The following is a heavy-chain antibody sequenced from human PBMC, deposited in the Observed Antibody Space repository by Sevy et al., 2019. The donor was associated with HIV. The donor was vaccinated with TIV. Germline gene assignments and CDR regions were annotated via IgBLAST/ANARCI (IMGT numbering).Heavy chain of an antibody. J-gene: IGHJ4*02. CDR2: ISGYNVHT. CDR1: GYTFITYG. V-gene: IGHV1-18*01. Sequence: GASVKVSCKASGYTFITYGITWVRXAPGQGLEWMGWISGYNVHTKYARELQGRVTITTDTSTSTAYLELRSLTSDDTAVYYCARTGYSTLDRVAAADSSLDFWGQGTLVTVSS. D-gene: IGHD6-13*01. CDR3: ARTGYSTLDRVAAADSSLDF.